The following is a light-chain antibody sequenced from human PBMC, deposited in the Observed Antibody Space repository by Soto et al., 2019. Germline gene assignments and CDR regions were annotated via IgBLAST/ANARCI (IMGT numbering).Light chain of an antibody. CDR2: KTS. J-gene: IGKJ4*01. Sequence: DIQMTQSPSTLSASVGDRVTIACRASQTISSWVAWYQQKPGKAPRLLIYKTSSLESGVPSRFSGGGSGTEFTLTISGLQPDDFASYYCQQYNNYFSLTFGGGTKVDIK. V-gene: IGKV1-5*03. CDR1: QTISSW. CDR3: QQYNNYFSLT.